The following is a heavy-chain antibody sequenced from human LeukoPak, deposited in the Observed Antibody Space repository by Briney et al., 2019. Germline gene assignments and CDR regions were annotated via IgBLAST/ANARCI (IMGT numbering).Heavy chain of an antibody. CDR3: ARGLAAAGTRDY. V-gene: IGHV4-34*01. D-gene: IGHD6-13*01. CDR2: INHSGST. Sequence: PSETLSLTCAVYGGSFSGYYWSWIRQPPGKGLEWIGEINHSGSTNYNPSLKSRVTISVDTSKNQFSLKLSSVTAVDTAVYYCARGLAAAGTRDYWGQGTLVTVSS. CDR1: GGSFSGYY. J-gene: IGHJ4*02.